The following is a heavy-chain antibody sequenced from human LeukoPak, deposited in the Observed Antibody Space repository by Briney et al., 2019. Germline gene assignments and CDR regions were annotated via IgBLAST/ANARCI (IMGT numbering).Heavy chain of an antibody. D-gene: IGHD3-10*02. CDR2: ISSSGSTI. CDR3: AELGITMIGGV. CDR1: GFTFDTYA. V-gene: IGHV3-48*03. Sequence: PGGSLRLSCAASGFTFDTYAMHWLRQAPGKGLEWVSYISSSGSTIYYADSVKGRFTISRDNAKNSLYLQMNSLRAEDTAVYYCAELGITMIGGVWGKGTTVTISS. J-gene: IGHJ6*04.